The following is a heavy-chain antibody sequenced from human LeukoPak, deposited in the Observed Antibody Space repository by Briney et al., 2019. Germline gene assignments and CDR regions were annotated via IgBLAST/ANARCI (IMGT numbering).Heavy chain of an antibody. CDR1: GGSFSGYY. Sequence: SSETLSLTCAVYGGSFSGYYWSWIRQPPGKGPEWIGEINHSGSTNYNPSLKSRVTISVDTSKNQFSLKLSSVTAADTAVYYCARGFWSGRPFDYWGQGTLVTVSS. D-gene: IGHD3-3*01. CDR2: INHSGST. CDR3: ARGFWSGRPFDY. J-gene: IGHJ4*02. V-gene: IGHV4-34*01.